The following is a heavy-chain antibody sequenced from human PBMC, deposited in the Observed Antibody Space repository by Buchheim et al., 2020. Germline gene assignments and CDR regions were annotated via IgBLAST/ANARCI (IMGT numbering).Heavy chain of an antibody. V-gene: IGHV3-21*01. CDR3: ARVSYYYMDV. J-gene: IGHJ6*03. Sequence: EVQLVESGGGLVRPGGSLRLSCAASGFTFSSYSMNWVRQAPGKGLVWVSFISSSSSNIHYADSVKGRFTVSRDSAKNLLYLQMSSLRAEDTAIYYCARVSYYYMDVWGRGTT. CDR2: ISSSSSNI. CDR1: GFTFSSYS.